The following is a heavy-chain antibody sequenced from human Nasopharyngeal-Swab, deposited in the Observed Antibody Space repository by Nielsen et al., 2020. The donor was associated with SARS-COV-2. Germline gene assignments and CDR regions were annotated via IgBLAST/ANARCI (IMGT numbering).Heavy chain of an antibody. V-gene: IGHV4-34*01. D-gene: IGHD1-26*01. Sequence: SQTLSLTCAVYGGSFSGYYWSWIRQPPGKGLEWIGEINHSGSTNYNPSLKSRVTISVDTSKNQFSLKLSSVTAADTAVYYCARGTLELLDYYYYYYYMDVWGKGTTVTVSS. CDR2: INHSGST. CDR3: ARGTLELLDYYYYYYYMDV. J-gene: IGHJ6*03. CDR1: GGSFSGYY.